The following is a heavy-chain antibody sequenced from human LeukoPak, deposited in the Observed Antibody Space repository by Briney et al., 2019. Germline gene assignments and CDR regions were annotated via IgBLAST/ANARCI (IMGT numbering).Heavy chain of an antibody. CDR1: GYTFTSYG. D-gene: IGHD2-21*02. CDR3: ARDPTPYCGGDCYDLDY. Sequence: ASVKVSCKASGYTFTSYGISWVRQAPGQGLEWMGWISAYNGNTNYAQKLQGRVTMTTDTSTSTAYMELRSLRSDDTAVYYCARDPTPYCGGDCYDLDYWGQGTLVTVSS. V-gene: IGHV1-18*01. CDR2: ISAYNGNT. J-gene: IGHJ4*02.